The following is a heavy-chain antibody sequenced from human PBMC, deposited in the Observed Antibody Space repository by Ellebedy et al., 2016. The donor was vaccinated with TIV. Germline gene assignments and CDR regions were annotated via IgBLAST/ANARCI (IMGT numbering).Heavy chain of an antibody. CDR3: ARHAGSWFSGGSKAVVY. J-gene: IGHJ4*02. Sequence: GESLKISCKGFGYSFTDYWIGWVRQMPGKGLEWMGIIYPGHSDIRYSPSFQGQVTISADKSISTAYLQWSSLKASDTAMYYCARHAGSWFSGGSKAVVYWGQGTLVTVSS. CDR1: GYSFTDYW. V-gene: IGHV5-51*01. CDR2: IYPGHSDI. D-gene: IGHD6-13*01.